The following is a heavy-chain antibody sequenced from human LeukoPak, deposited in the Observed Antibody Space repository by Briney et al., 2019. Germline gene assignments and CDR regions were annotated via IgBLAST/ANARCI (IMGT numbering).Heavy chain of an antibody. CDR3: ARQTYYDFWSGYYTNYFDY. Sequence: PGGSLRLSCAASGFTFSDYYMSWIRQAPGKGLEWVSSISSSSSYIYYADSVKGRFTISRDNAKNSLYLQMNSLRAEDTAVYYCARQTYYDFWSGYYTNYFDYWGQGTLVTVSS. CDR2: ISSSSSYI. CDR1: GFTFSDYY. D-gene: IGHD3-3*01. J-gene: IGHJ4*02. V-gene: IGHV3-11*06.